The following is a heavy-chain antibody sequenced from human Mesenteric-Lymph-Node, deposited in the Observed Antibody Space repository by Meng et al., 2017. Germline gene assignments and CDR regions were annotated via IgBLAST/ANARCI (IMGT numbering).Heavy chain of an antibody. J-gene: IGHJ4*02. CDR1: GYTFTGYY. V-gene: IGHV1-8*02. CDR2: MNPNSGNT. CDR3: ARVLRYSSGWSWGY. Sequence: ASVKDSCKASGYTFTGYYMHWVRQAPGQGLEWMGWMNPNSGNTGYAQKFQGRVTMTRNTSISTAYMELNSLRSEDTAGYYCARVLRYSSGWSWGYWGQGTLVTVSS. D-gene: IGHD6-19*01.